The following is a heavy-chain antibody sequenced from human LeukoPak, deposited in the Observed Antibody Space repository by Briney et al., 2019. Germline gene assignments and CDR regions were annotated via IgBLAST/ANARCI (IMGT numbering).Heavy chain of an antibody. Sequence: PGGSLRLSCAASGFTVSSNYMSWVRQAPGKGLEWVSVIYSGGSTYYADSVKGRFTISRDNSKNTLYLQMNSLRPEDTAVYYCAKDSYYDSSGYYIDYWGQGTLVTVSS. CDR3: AKDSYYDSSGYYIDY. J-gene: IGHJ4*02. CDR2: IYSGGST. D-gene: IGHD3-22*01. V-gene: IGHV3-66*02. CDR1: GFTVSSNY.